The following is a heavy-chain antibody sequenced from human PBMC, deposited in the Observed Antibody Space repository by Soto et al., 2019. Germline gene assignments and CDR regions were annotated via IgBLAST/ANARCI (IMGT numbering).Heavy chain of an antibody. Sequence: SETLSLTCPVSGGSISSGDYYWSWIRQPPGKGLEWIGYIYYSGSTYYNPSLKSRVTISVDTSKNQFSLKLSSVTAADTAVYYCATILNCSGGSCYIRVDYWGQGTLVTVSS. D-gene: IGHD2-15*01. J-gene: IGHJ4*02. CDR3: ATILNCSGGSCYIRVDY. CDR2: IYYSGST. CDR1: GGSISSGDYY. V-gene: IGHV4-30-4*01.